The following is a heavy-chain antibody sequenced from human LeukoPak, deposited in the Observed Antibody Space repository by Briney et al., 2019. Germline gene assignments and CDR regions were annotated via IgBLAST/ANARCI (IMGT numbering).Heavy chain of an antibody. CDR2: IIPIFGTA. CDR3: ARGPFRGYYGSGSYNHPDY. CDR1: GGTFSSYA. J-gene: IGHJ4*02. D-gene: IGHD3-10*01. V-gene: IGHV1-69*06. Sequence: GASVKVSCKASGGTFSSYAISWVRQAPGQGLEWMGGIIPIFGTANYAQKFQGRVTITADKSTSTAYMELSSLRSEDTAVYYCARGPFRGYYGSGSYNHPDYWGQGTLVTVSS.